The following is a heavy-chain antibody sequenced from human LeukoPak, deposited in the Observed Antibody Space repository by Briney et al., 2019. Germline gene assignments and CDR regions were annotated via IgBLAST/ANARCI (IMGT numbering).Heavy chain of an antibody. Sequence: PGGSLRLSCAASGFTFSSYAMSWVRQAPGKGREWVAVISYDGSNKYYADSVKGRFTISRDNSKNTLYLQMNSLRAEDTAVYYCARVTIVGAFDYWGQGTLVTVSS. CDR3: ARVTIVGAFDY. J-gene: IGHJ4*02. D-gene: IGHD1-26*01. CDR2: ISYDGSNK. CDR1: GFTFSSYA. V-gene: IGHV3-30-3*01.